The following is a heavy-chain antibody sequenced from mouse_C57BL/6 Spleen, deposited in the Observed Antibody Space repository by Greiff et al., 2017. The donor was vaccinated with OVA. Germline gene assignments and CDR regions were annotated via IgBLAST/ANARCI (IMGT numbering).Heavy chain of an antibody. CDR3: AIDYGNYYFDY. D-gene: IGHD2-1*01. J-gene: IGHJ2*01. V-gene: IGHV3-6*01. Sequence: EVQLQQSGPGLVKPSQSLSLTCSVTGYSITSGYYWNWIRQFPGNKLEWMGYISYDGSNNYNPSLKNRISITRDTSKNQFFLKLNSVTTEDTATYYCAIDYGNYYFDYWGQGTTLTVSS. CDR1: GYSITSGYY. CDR2: ISYDGSN.